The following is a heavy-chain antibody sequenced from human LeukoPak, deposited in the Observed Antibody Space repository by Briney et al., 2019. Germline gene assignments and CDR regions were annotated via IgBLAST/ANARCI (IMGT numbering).Heavy chain of an antibody. V-gene: IGHV4-30-4*08. D-gene: IGHD3-22*01. CDR1: GGSISSGDYY. CDR3: GRSPSITMIVVAGAFDI. Sequence: SQTLSLTCTVSGGSISSGDYYWSWIRQPPGKGLEWLGYTYYSASTYYNPSVKSPVTISVDTSKNQSSLKLSSVTAADTAVYYCGRSPSITMIVVAGAFDIWGQGTMVTVSS. CDR2: TYYSAST. J-gene: IGHJ3*02.